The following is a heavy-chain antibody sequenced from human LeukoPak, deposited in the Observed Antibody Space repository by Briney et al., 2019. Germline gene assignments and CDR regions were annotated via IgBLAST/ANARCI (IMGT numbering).Heavy chain of an antibody. V-gene: IGHV3-53*01. CDR2: MYTGGTT. CDR1: GFTVSGTH. D-gene: IGHD3-16*01. J-gene: IGHJ4*02. Sequence: GSLRLSCAASGFTVSGTHMSWVRQAPGKGLEWVSAMYTGGTTYYADSVKGRFTISRDNSRNTLFLHMSSLRADDTAVYYCAKDEATSGGGLASWGQGTLVTVSS. CDR3: AKDEATSGGGLAS.